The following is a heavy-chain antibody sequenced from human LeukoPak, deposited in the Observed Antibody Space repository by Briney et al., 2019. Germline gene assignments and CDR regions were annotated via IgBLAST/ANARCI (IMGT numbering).Heavy chain of an antibody. Sequence: GGSLRLSCVVSGFTFSNYAMSWVRQAPGKGLEWVSGINTSGGSTYYADSVKGRFTISRDNSKNTLHLQMNSLRAEDTAVYYCAKDIRWFDYWGQGTLVTVSS. V-gene: IGHV3-23*01. J-gene: IGHJ4*02. CDR2: INTSGGST. CDR3: AKDIRWFDY. CDR1: GFTFSNYA.